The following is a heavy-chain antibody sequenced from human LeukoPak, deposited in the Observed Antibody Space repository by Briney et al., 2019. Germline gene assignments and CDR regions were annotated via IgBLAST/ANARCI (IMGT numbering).Heavy chain of an antibody. D-gene: IGHD6-13*01. V-gene: IGHV5-51*01. CDR1: GYRFTSYW. J-gene: IGHJ4*02. Sequence: GESLKISCKGSGYRFTSYWIGWVCQMPGKGLEWMGIIYPGDSDTRYSPSFQGQVTISADKSISTAYLQWSSLKASDTAMYYCARSEVIAAAGTHFDYWGQGTLVTVSS. CDR2: IYPGDSDT. CDR3: ARSEVIAAAGTHFDY.